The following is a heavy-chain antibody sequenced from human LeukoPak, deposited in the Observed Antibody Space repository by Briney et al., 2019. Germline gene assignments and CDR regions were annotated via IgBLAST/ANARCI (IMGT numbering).Heavy chain of an antibody. Sequence: GSLRLSCVTSGFTFSNFWMSWVRQAPGKGLEGVANIKQDGTAKYYVDSVRGRFTISRDNAKKSLYLHMNGLSAEDTAVYYCARDPSGDYGDYGFWGQGTLVTVSS. CDR3: ARDPSGDYGDYGF. D-gene: IGHD4-17*01. CDR2: IKQDGTAK. J-gene: IGHJ4*02. CDR1: GFTFSNFW. V-gene: IGHV3-7*01.